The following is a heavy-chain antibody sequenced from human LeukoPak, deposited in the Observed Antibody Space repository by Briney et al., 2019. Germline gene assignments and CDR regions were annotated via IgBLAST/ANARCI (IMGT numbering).Heavy chain of an antibody. CDR1: GGSISSYY. D-gene: IGHD3-10*01. V-gene: IGHV4-59*12. CDR2: IYYSGST. CDR3: ARDQTYSGSGIYTYFDY. J-gene: IGHJ4*02. Sequence: RPSETLSLTCTVCGGSISSYYWSWIRQPPGKGLEWIGYIYYSGSTNYNPSLKSRVTISVDTSKNQFSLKLSSVTAADTAVYYCARDQTYSGSGIYTYFDYWGQGILVTVSS.